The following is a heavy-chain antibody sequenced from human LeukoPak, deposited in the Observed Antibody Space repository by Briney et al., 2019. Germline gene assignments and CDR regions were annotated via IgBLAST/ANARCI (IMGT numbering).Heavy chain of an antibody. D-gene: IGHD2-2*01. CDR2: VSGSGGIT. Sequence: GGSLRLSCAASGFTFSSYAMSWVRQAPGKGLEWVSGVSGSGGITYYADSVKGRFTISRDNSKNTLYLQMNSLRAEDTALYYCARTPLVRYFDCWGQGTLVTVSP. J-gene: IGHJ4*02. CDR3: ARTPLVRYFDC. CDR1: GFTFSSYA. V-gene: IGHV3-23*01.